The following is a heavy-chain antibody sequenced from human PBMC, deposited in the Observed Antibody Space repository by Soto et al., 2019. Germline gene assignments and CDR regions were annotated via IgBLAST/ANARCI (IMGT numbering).Heavy chain of an antibody. CDR3: EVTFLWFGEYFDY. V-gene: IGHV1-18*01. J-gene: IGHJ4*02. CDR2: ISAYNGNT. CDR1: GYTFTSYG. D-gene: IGHD3-10*01. Sequence: ASVKVSWKASGYTFTSYGISWVRQDPGQGLEWMGWISAYNGNTNYAQKLQGRVTMTTDTSTSTAYMELRSLRSDDTAVYYCEVTFLWFGEYFDYWGQGTLVTVSS.